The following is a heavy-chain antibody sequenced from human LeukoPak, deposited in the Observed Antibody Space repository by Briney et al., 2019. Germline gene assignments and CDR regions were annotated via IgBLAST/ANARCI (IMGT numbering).Heavy chain of an antibody. CDR3: ARDFDYYDSSGYYCTYFDY. CDR2: INPNSGGT. D-gene: IGHD3-22*01. J-gene: IGHJ4*02. Sequence: ASVKVSCKASGYTFTGYYMHWVRQAPGQGLEWMGRINPNSGGTNYAQKFQGRVTMTRDTSISTAYMELSRLRSDDTAVYYCARDFDYYDSSGYYCTYFDYWGQGTLVTVSS. CDR1: GYTFTGYY. V-gene: IGHV1-2*06.